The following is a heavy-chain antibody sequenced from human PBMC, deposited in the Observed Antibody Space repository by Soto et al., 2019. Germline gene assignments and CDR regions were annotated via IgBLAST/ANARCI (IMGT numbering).Heavy chain of an antibody. D-gene: IGHD2-2*01. V-gene: IGHV1-18*01. CDR1: GYTFTSYG. CDR2: ISAYNGNT. J-gene: IGHJ6*03. Sequence: ASVKVSCKASGYTFTSYGISWVRQAPGQGLEWMGWISAYNGNTNYAQKLQGRVTMTTDTSTSTAYMELRSLRSDDTAVYYCARFYQLPPRRYYYMDVWGKGTTVTVSS. CDR3: ARFYQLPPRRYYYMDV.